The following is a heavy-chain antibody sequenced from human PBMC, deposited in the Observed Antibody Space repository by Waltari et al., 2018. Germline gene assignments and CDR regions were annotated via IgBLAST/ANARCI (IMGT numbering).Heavy chain of an antibody. Sequence: VQLLESGGVVVQPGGSLRLSCAASGFLFSSHCRHWVRQIPGKWLEWVGFISFDGKKIFDADSVRGRFSISRDNSDNMVFLQMNSLRPEDSGVYYCAKDGDYSLTEYDAFDVWGQGTVVTVSP. CDR2: ISFDGKKI. V-gene: IGHV3-30*02. CDR1: GFLFSSHC. D-gene: IGHD4-17*01. J-gene: IGHJ3*01. CDR3: AKDGDYSLTEYDAFDV.